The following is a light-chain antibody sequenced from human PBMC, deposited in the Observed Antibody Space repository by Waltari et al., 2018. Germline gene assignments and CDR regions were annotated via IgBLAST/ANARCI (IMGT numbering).Light chain of an antibody. CDR2: DVA. Sequence: QSALTQPASVSGSPGQSISVSCKGTSSDVGGYKYVSWYQHHPGKAPKRLLYDVAKRPSGGSDRFSGSKAGNTASLTISGLRAEDEAFYCCSSYSTTSAVVFGGGTKMTVL. CDR3: SSYSTTSAVV. V-gene: IGLV2-14*03. J-gene: IGLJ2*01. CDR1: SSDVGGYKY.